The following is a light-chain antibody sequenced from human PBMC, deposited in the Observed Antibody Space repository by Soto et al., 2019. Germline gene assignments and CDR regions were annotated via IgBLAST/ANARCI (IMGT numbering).Light chain of an antibody. CDR1: QTIGRY. J-gene: IGKJ5*01. CDR3: LQDYNYPYT. Sequence: IQMTQSPSSLSASGCDRVTITCRASQTIGRYLNWYQQQPGKAPKLLIYAGSNLQSGVPSRFSGSGSGTDFTLTISSLQPEDFATYYCLQDYNYPYTFGQGTRLEIK. CDR2: AGS. V-gene: IGKV1-6*01.